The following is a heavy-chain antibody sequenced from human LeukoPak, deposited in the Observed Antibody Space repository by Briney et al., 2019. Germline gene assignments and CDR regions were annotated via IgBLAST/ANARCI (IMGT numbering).Heavy chain of an antibody. CDR3: ARDSADCSGGSCYSAEYFHH. D-gene: IGHD2-15*01. V-gene: IGHV1-8*01. CDR2: MNPNSGNT. CDR1: GYTFTSYD. J-gene: IGHJ1*01. Sequence: ASVKVSCKASGYTFTSYDINWVRQATGQGLEWMGWMNPNSGNTGYAQKFQGRVTMTRNTSISTAYMELRSLRSDDTAVYYCARDSADCSGGSCYSAEYFHHWGQGTLVTVSS.